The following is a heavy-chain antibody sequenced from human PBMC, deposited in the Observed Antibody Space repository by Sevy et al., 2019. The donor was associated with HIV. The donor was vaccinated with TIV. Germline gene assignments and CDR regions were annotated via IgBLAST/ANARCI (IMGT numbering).Heavy chain of an antibody. V-gene: IGHV1-46*01. J-gene: IGHJ6*04. CDR2: INPSGGST. CDR3: ARPYYDFWSGYQDYYYYGMDV. CDR1: GYTFTSYY. D-gene: IGHD3-3*01. Sequence: ASVKVSCKASGYTFTSYYMHWVRQAPGQGLEWMGIINPSGGSTSYAQKVQGRVTMTRDTSTSTVYMELSSLRSEDTAVYYWARPYYDFWSGYQDYYYYGMDVWGKGTTVTVSS.